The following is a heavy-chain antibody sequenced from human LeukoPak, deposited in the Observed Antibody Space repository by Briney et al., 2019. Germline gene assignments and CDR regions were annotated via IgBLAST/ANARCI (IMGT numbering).Heavy chain of an antibody. Sequence: GASVKVSCKASGYTFTRYYMHSVRQAPGQGLEWMGWINPNSGGTNYAQKVQGRVTMTRDTSISTAYMELSRLRSDDTAVYYCARGRIAARPGDAFDIWGQGTMVTVSS. CDR3: ARGRIAARPGDAFDI. CDR2: INPNSGGT. J-gene: IGHJ3*02. D-gene: IGHD6-6*01. CDR1: GYTFTRYY. V-gene: IGHV1-2*02.